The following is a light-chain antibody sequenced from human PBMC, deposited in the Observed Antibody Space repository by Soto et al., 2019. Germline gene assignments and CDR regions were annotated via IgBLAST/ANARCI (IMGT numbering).Light chain of an antibody. J-gene: IGKJ2*01. CDR1: QSISIY. V-gene: IGKV1-39*01. CDR3: QQSYSSPYT. Sequence: DIQMTQSPSSLSASVGDRVTITCRASQSISIYLNWYRQKPGKAPELLIYATSRLQTGVPSTFSGSGYETDFTLTISSLQPEDFATYYCQQSYSSPYTFGQGTKLAIK. CDR2: ATS.